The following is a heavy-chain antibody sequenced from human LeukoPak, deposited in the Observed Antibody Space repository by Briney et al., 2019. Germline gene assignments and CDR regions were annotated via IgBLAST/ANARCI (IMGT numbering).Heavy chain of an antibody. V-gene: IGHV4-34*01. CDR1: GGSFSGYY. J-gene: IGHJ4*02. CDR3: ARLKAGY. CDR2: ISHSGST. Sequence: SETLSLTCAVYGGSFSGYYWSWIRQPPGKGLEWIGEISHSGSTNYNPSLKSRVTISVDTSKNQFSLKLSSVTAADTAVYYCARLKAGYWGQGTLVTVSS.